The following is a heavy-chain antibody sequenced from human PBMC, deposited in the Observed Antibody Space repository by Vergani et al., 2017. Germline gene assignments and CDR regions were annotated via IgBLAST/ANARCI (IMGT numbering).Heavy chain of an antibody. J-gene: IGHJ3*01. D-gene: IGHD2-15*01. CDR2: ISASGNA. V-gene: IGHV4-61*02. CDR3: ARRSGGYYSGGKVHPLRTAFDV. CDR1: GGSISAGYYF. Sequence: QVQLQASGPGRVKPSQTLSLTCTMSGGSISAGYYFWSWIRQPAGKGLEWLGHISASGNASHSPSLKTRVSMSVDTYTNQFSLTVTSVTAADTAIYFCARRSGGYYSGGKVHPLRTAFDVWGHGTVVTVSS.